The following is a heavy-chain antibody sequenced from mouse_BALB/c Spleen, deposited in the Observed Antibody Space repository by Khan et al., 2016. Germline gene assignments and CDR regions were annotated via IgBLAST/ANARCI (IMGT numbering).Heavy chain of an antibody. CDR1: GFNIKDTY. CDR2: IDPANGNT. V-gene: IGHV14-3*02. Sequence: VQLQLPGAELVKPGASVKLSCPASGFNIKDTYMHWVKQRPEQGLEWIGRIDPANGNTKYDPKFQGKATITADTCSNTAYLQLSSLTSEDTAVYYCASFSYYDYGRFASWGKGTLVTVSA. CDR3: ASFSYYDYGRFAS. J-gene: IGHJ3*01. D-gene: IGHD2-4*01.